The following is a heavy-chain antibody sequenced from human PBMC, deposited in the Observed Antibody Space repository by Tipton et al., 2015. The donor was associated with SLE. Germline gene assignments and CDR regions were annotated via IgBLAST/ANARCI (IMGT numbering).Heavy chain of an antibody. CDR3: AAEGIAAAGNAFDI. Sequence: TLSLTCSVSGDSISSYSYYWSWIRQPPGKGLEWIGYIYYSGSTNYNPSLKSRVTISVDTSKKQFSLKLNSVTAADTAVYYCAAEGIAAAGNAFDIWGQGTMVTVSS. J-gene: IGHJ3*02. CDR1: GDSISSYSYY. V-gene: IGHV4-61*01. D-gene: IGHD6-13*01. CDR2: IYYSGST.